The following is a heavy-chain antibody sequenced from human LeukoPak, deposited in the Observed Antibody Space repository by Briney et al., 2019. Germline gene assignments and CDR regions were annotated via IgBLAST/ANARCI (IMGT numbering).Heavy chain of an antibody. J-gene: IGHJ4*02. D-gene: IGHD1-1*01. Sequence: GESLKISCKGSGYKFTNYWICWVRQMSGKGLEWMGIIYPGDSDTRYSPSFHGQVTISADRSINTAYLQWNSLKASDTAMYFCAIYYLETSPYQGGGTYYFDYWGQGTLVTVSS. V-gene: IGHV5-51*01. CDR3: AIYYLETSPYQGGGTYYFDY. CDR2: IYPGDSDT. CDR1: GYKFTNYW.